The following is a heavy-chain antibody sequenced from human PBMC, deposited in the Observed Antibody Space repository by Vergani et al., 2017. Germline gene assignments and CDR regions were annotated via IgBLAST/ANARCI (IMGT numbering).Heavy chain of an antibody. D-gene: IGHD2-21*02. CDR1: GFTFSNAW. J-gene: IGHJ6*02. CDR2: ISGSGGST. Sequence: EVQLVESGGGLVKPGGSLRLSCAASGFTFSNAWMSWVRQAPGKGLEWVSAISGSGGSTYYADSVKGRFTISRDNSKNTLYLQMNSLRAEDTAVYYCARDHVVVTAGYYYYGMDVWGQGTTVTVSS. CDR3: ARDHVVVTAGYYYYGMDV. V-gene: IGHV3-23*04.